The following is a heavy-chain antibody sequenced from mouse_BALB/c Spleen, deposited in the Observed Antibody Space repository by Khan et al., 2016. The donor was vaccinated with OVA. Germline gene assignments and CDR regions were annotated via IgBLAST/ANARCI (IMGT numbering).Heavy chain of an antibody. V-gene: IGHV2-3*01. J-gene: IGHJ4*01. CDR1: GFSLTNYG. D-gene: IGHD1-1*01. Sequence: VQLQESGPGLVAPSQSLSITCTVSGFSLTNYGVNWVRQPPGKGLEWLGVIWGDGSTNYHSALKSRLIISKDNSKSQVFLKLNSLQTDDTAAYYCAKFTPHYYSMDYWGQGTSVTVSS. CDR3: AKFTPHYYSMDY. CDR2: IWGDGST.